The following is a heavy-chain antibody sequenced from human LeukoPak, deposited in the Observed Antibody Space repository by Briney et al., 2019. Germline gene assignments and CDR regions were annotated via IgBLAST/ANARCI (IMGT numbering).Heavy chain of an antibody. CDR1: RYTVTGYY. D-gene: IGHD6-13*01. CDR2: INPNRGGP. Sequence: AAVKVSCKASRYTVTGYYMHWVRQAPGQGLEWMGWINPNRGGPNYAHKCQGRVTMTRETSISTAYMELGRLRSDDTAVYYCARLGREAAAGFFHWFDPWGQGTLVTVS. J-gene: IGHJ5*02. CDR3: ARLGREAAAGFFHWFDP. V-gene: IGHV1-2*07.